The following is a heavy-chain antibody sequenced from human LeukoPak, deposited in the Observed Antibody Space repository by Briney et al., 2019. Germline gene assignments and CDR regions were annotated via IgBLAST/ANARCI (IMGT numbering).Heavy chain of an antibody. J-gene: IGHJ4*02. CDR3: ARDNSIAVAGIDY. CDR2: IYISGST. D-gene: IGHD6-19*01. V-gene: IGHV4-4*07. CDR1: GDSISPYY. Sequence: SETLSLTCTVSGDSISPYYWSWIRQPAGKGLEWIGHIYISGSTSYNPSLKSRVSMSVDRSKNQFSLKLSSVTAADTAVYYCARDNSIAVAGIDYWGQGTLVTVSS.